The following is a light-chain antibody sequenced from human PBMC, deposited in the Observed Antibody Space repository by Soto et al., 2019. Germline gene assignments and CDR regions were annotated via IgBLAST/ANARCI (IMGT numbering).Light chain of an antibody. CDR2: GGS. CDR1: QSVGSRW. J-gene: IGKJ1*01. Sequence: EIVLTQSPGTVSLSPGERATLSCRASQSVGSRWLAWYQQKPGQAPRVLIYGGSNMATGIPDRFSGSGSGTDFTLTISRVEPGDFAVYYCQQYYSSRTFGQGTKVEMK. CDR3: QQYYSSRT. V-gene: IGKV3-20*01.